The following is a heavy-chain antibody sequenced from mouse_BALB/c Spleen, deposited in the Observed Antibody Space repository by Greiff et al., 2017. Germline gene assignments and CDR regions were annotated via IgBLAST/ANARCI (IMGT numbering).Heavy chain of an antibody. CDR3: ARNYGNYVWFAY. CDR2: ISSGSSTI. Sequence: DVHLVESGGGLVQPGGSRKLSCAASGFTFSSFGMHWVRQAPEKGLEWVAYISSGSSTIYYADTVKGRFTISRDNPKNTLFLQMTSLRSEDTAMYYCARNYGNYVWFAYWGQGTLVTVSA. V-gene: IGHV5-17*02. D-gene: IGHD2-1*01. CDR1: GFTFSSFG. J-gene: IGHJ3*01.